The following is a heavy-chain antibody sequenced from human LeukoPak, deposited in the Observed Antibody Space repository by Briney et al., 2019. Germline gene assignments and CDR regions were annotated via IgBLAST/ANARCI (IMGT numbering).Heavy chain of an antibody. J-gene: IGHJ4*02. CDR1: GFTFGSYG. Sequence: GGSLRLSCAASGFTFGSYGMSWVRQAPGKGLEWVAVISYDGSNKYYADSVKGRFTISRDNSKNTLYLQMNSLRAEDTAVYYCAKSFPAAGTFGDYWGQGTLVTVSS. D-gene: IGHD6-13*01. CDR2: ISYDGSNK. V-gene: IGHV3-30*18. CDR3: AKSFPAAGTFGDY.